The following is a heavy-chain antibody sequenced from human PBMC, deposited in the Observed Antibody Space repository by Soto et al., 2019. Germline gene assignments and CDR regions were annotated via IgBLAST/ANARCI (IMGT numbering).Heavy chain of an antibody. CDR2: VYYSGST. J-gene: IGHJ3*02. V-gene: IGHV4-59*01. CDR3: ARAVNSGYPDTFDI. CDR1: GGSISNYY. D-gene: IGHD5-12*01. Sequence: QVQLQESGPGLVRPSETLSLTCSVSGGSISNYYWNWIRQPPGKGLEWIGYVYYSGSTHFHPSLNSRVTMSVDTSKNHCSLNLSSVTAADAAIYYCARAVNSGYPDTFDIWGQGTRVTVAS.